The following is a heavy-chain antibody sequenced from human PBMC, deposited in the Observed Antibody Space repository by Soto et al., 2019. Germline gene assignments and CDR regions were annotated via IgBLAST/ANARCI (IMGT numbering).Heavy chain of an antibody. CDR2: INSGNGYT. CDR3: ARGRGGYCSGGSCSEAWFDP. V-gene: IGHV1-3*05. D-gene: IGHD2-15*01. Sequence: QVQLVQSGAEEKRPGASVKISCKASGYTFSSYPIHWVRQAPGHRLEWMGWINSGNGYTKYSQKFQARVSITRDTSASTAYMQLSRLISADTAVYYCARGRGGYCSGGSCSEAWFDPWGQGTVVTVSS. J-gene: IGHJ5*02. CDR1: GYTFSSYP.